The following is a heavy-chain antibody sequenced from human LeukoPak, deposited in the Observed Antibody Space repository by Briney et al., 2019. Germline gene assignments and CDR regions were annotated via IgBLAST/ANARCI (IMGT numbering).Heavy chain of an antibody. J-gene: IGHJ4*02. Sequence: SETLSLTCTVSGGSISSGDYYWSWIRQPPGKGLEWNGYIYYSGSTYYNPSLKSRVTISVDTSKNQFSLKLSSVTAADTAVYYCARPPLGTGLYYFDYWGQGTLVTVSS. CDR2: IYYSGST. CDR1: GGSISSGDYY. V-gene: IGHV4-30-4*01. D-gene: IGHD1-14*01. CDR3: ARPPLGTGLYYFDY.